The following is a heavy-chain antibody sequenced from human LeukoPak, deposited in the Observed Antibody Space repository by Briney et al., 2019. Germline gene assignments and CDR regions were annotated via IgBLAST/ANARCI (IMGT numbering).Heavy chain of an antibody. Sequence: ASMKVSCKAFGYSFTGHYMHWVRQAPGQGLEWMGWINPNSGDTNYAQTFQGRVTMTRDTSISTAYMELSRLRADDTAVYYCARDLMEGYCINGVCYKFGFDIWGQGTMVTVSS. CDR2: INPNSGDT. CDR1: GYSFTGHY. V-gene: IGHV1-2*02. J-gene: IGHJ3*02. D-gene: IGHD2-8*01. CDR3: ARDLMEGYCINGVCYKFGFDI.